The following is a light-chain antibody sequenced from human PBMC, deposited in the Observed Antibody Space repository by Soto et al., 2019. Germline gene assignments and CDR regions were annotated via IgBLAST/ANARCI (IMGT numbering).Light chain of an antibody. V-gene: IGKV1-8*01. CDR2: AAS. Sequence: SRMTQSPSSFSASTGDRVTITCRASQGISSYLAWYQQKPGKAPKLLIYAASTLQSGVPSRFSGSGSGTDFTLTISCLQSEDFATYYCQQYYSYPYTFGQGTRLEIK. CDR1: QGISSY. CDR3: QQYYSYPYT. J-gene: IGKJ5*01.